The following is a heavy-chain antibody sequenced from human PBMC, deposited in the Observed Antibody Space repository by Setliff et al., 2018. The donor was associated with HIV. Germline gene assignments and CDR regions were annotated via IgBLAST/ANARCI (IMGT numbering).Heavy chain of an antibody. J-gene: IGHJ3*01. V-gene: IGHV4-31*03. CDR3: ARDMHANINAQDV. CDR1: GGLITNDGYY. D-gene: IGHD2-8*01. CDR2: IYFNVKT. Sequence: PSETLSLTCTVSGGLITNDGYYWTWIRQHPVKGLEWIGYIYFNVKTYYNPSLGGRATMSVGTSKNQLSLMLSSVTAADTAVYYCARDMHANINAQDVWGQGTLVTV.